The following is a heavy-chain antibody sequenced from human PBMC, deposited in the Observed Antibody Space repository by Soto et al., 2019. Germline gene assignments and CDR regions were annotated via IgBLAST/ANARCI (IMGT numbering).Heavy chain of an antibody. CDR3: ARDMQDCSGGSCYPVRAMDV. CDR1: GFTFSSYS. V-gene: IGHV3-48*02. D-gene: IGHD2-15*01. J-gene: IGHJ6*02. Sequence: EVQLVESGGGLVQPGGSLRLSCAASGFTFSSYSMNWVRQAPGKGLEWVSYISSSSSTIYYADSVKGRFTISRDNAKNSLYLQMNSLRDEDTAVYYCARDMQDCSGGSCYPVRAMDVWGQGTTVTVSS. CDR2: ISSSSSTI.